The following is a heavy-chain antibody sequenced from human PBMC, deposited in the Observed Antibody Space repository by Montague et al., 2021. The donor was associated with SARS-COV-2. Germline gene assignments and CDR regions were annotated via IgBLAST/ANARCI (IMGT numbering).Heavy chain of an antibody. CDR3: ARAERGSCGDGNCYQYFFNY. CDR2: TYYRSEWFS. D-gene: IGHD2-15*01. CDR1: GDSVSTNSGT. Sequence: CAISGDSVSTNSGTWNWVRLSPSRGLEWLGRTYYRSEWFSDYSVSAKSRISINRDTSKNQFSLQLNSVTPEDTAVYYCARAERGSCGDGNCYQYFFNYWGQGTLVTVSS. V-gene: IGHV6-1*01. J-gene: IGHJ4*02.